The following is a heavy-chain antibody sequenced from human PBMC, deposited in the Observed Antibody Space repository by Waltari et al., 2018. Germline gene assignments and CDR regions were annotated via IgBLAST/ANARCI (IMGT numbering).Heavy chain of an antibody. Sequence: EVQLVQSGAEVKKPGATVKISCKASGYTFTDYYMHWVQQAPGKGLEWMGRVDPEDGETIYAEKFQGRVTITADTSTDTAYMELSSLRSEDTAVYYCATSYCGGDCYPPRNDAFDIWGQGTMVTVSS. CDR1: GYTFTDYY. J-gene: IGHJ3*02. D-gene: IGHD2-21*01. CDR3: ATSYCGGDCYPPRNDAFDI. V-gene: IGHV1-69-2*01. CDR2: VDPEDGET.